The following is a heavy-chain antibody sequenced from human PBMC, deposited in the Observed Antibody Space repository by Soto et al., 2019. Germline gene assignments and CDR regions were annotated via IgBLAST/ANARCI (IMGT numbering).Heavy chain of an antibody. CDR1: GYTFTSYG. J-gene: IGHJ4*02. CDR3: ARDDESSSWYRYFDS. Sequence: QVQLVQSGAEVKKPGASVKVSCKSSGYTFTSYGICWVRQAPGQGLEWMGWISPYNGNTNYAQKFQGRFTMTTDTSTSTAYLELRSLTSDDTAVYYCARDDESSSWYRYFDSWGQGTLVTVSS. CDR2: ISPYNGNT. V-gene: IGHV1-18*01. D-gene: IGHD6-13*01.